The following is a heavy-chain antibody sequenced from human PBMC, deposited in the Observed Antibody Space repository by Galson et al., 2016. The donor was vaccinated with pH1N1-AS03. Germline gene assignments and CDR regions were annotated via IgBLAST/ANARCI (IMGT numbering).Heavy chain of an antibody. D-gene: IGHD3-3*01. CDR3: AREGKYFDFWSGYSDFDY. Sequence: LSLTCAVSGYSISSGYYWGWIRQPPGKGLEWIGSIYHSGSTYYNPSLMSRVTISVDTSKNRFSLKVTSVTAADTAVYYCAREGKYFDFWSGYSDFDYWGQGTLVTVSS. CDR1: GYSISSGYY. V-gene: IGHV4-38-2*02. J-gene: IGHJ4*02. CDR2: IYHSGST.